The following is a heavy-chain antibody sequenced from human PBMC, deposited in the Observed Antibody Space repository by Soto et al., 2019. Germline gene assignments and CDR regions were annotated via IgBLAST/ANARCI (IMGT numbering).Heavy chain of an antibody. CDR1: GFIFSNYW. V-gene: IGHV3-7*03. Sequence: EVQLVASGGGLVQPGGSLRLSCAASGFIFSNYWMSWVRQAPGKGLEWVANIKEDGSEKYYVDSVKGRFTISRDNAKNSLYLQMNSLRVEDTAVYYCVRVGRLGGYWGQGTLVTVSS. J-gene: IGHJ4*02. D-gene: IGHD3-16*01. CDR2: IKEDGSEK. CDR3: VRVGRLGGY.